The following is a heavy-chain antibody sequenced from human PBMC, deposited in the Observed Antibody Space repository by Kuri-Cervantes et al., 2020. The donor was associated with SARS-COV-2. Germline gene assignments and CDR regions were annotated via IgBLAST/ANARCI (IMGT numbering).Heavy chain of an antibody. CDR3: PRQTVDYYYYYMDV. V-gene: IGHV1-2*02. CDR2: INPNSGGT. J-gene: IGHJ6*03. D-gene: IGHD4-11*01. Sequence: ASVKVSCKASGYTFTGYYMHWVRQAPGQGLEWMGWINPNSGGTNYAQKFQGRVTMTRDTSISTAYMELSSLRSEDTAVYYCPRQTVDYYYYYMDVWGKGTTVTVSS. CDR1: GYTFTGYY.